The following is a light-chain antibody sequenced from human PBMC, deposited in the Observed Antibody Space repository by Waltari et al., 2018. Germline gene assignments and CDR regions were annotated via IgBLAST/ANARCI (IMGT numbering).Light chain of an antibody. CDR2: SSS. J-gene: IGLJ2*01. CDR1: RSNIGSNS. Sequence: QSVLTQPPSASRTPGQRVTISCSGGRSNIGSNSVNWYQQPPGTAPKLLIYSSSQRPSGVPDRFSGSKSGTSASLAISGLQSEDEADYYCAAWDDSLNVVVFGGGTKLSVL. V-gene: IGLV1-44*01. CDR3: AAWDDSLNVVV.